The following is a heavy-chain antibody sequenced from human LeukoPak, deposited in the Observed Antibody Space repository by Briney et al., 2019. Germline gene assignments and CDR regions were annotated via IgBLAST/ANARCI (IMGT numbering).Heavy chain of an antibody. V-gene: IGHV3-48*03. D-gene: IGHD1-1*01. J-gene: IGHJ3*02. CDR2: ISSSGSTK. CDR3: ARENERMEGTEAFDI. CDR1: GFTFSSYE. Sequence: GGSLRLSCAASGFTFSSYEIIWLRQAPGRGLEWVSYISSSGSTKYYADSVKGRFTISRDNAKNSLSLQMNSLRAEDTAVYYCARENERMEGTEAFDIWGRGTMVTVSS.